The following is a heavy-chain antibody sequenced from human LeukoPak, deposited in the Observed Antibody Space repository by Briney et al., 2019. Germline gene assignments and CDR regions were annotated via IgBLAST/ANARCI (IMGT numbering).Heavy chain of an antibody. CDR2: ISGSGGST. D-gene: IGHD3-3*01. J-gene: IGHJ6*02. CDR1: GFTFSSYA. CDR3: AKERGDFWSGYYPYYYYYYGMDV. V-gene: IGHV3-23*01. Sequence: GGSLRLSCAASGFTFSSYAMSWVRQAPGKGLEWVSAISGSGGSTYYADSMKGRFTISRDNSKNTLYLQMNSLRAEDTAVYYCAKERGDFWSGYYPYYYYYYGMDVWGQGTTVTVSS.